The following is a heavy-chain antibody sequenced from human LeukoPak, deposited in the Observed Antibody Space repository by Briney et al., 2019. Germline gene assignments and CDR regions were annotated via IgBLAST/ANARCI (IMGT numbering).Heavy chain of an antibody. CDR1: GGSISSSSYY. Sequence: PSETLSLTCTVSGGSISSSSYYWGWIRQPPGKGLEWIGSIYYSGSTYYNPSLKSRVTISVDTSKNQFSLKLSSVTAADTAVYYCARGALARPLNYWGQGTLVTVSS. J-gene: IGHJ4*02. D-gene: IGHD1-26*01. CDR3: ARGALARPLNY. V-gene: IGHV4-39*07. CDR2: IYYSGST.